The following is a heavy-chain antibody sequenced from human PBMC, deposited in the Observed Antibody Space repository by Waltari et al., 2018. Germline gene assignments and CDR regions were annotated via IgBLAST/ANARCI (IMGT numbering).Heavy chain of an antibody. Sequence: QVHMQESGPGLVKPSQTLSLTCTVSGGSISSGSYYWSWIRQPAGKGLEWIGYIYTSGSTNYNPSLKSRVTISVDTSKNQFSLKLSSVTAADTAVYYCARSLLGQYYFDYWGQGTLVTVSS. CDR2: IYTSGST. J-gene: IGHJ4*02. D-gene: IGHD7-27*01. V-gene: IGHV4-61*09. CDR1: GGSISSGSYY. CDR3: ARSLLGQYYFDY.